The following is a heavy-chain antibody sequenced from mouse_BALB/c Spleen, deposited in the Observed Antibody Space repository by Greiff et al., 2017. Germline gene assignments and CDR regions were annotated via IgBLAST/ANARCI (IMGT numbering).Heavy chain of an antibody. D-gene: IGHD1-3*01. Sequence: VQLVESGPGLVQPSQSLSITCTVSGFSLTSYGVHWVRQSPGKGLEWLGVIWSGGSTDYNAAFISRLSISKDNSKSQVFFKMNSLQANDTAIYYCARNISPYAMDYWGQGTSVTVSS. CDR3: ARNISPYAMDY. V-gene: IGHV2-2*02. CDR1: GFSLTSYG. CDR2: IWSGGST. J-gene: IGHJ4*01.